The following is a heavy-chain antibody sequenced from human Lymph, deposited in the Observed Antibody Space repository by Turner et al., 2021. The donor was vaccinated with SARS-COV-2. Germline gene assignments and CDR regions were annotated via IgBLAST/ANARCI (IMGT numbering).Heavy chain of an antibody. J-gene: IGHJ6*02. CDR2: IYSGGTT. CDR3: ARDLGTYGMDV. D-gene: IGHD6-13*01. Sequence: EVQLVENGGGVIQAGGSLLLSWAAWWIIVSRNYMNWVRQAPGKGLEWVSVIYSGGTTYYADSVKGRFTISRDNSKNTLYLQMNSLRVEDTAVYYCARDLGTYGMDVWGQGTTVTVSS. CDR1: WIIVSRNY. V-gene: IGHV3-53*02.